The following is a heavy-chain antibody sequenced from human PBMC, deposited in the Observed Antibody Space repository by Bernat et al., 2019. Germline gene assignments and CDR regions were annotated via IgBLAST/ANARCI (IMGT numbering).Heavy chain of an antibody. D-gene: IGHD3-3*01. V-gene: IGHV3-33*01. CDR2: IWYDGSNK. Sequence: QVQLVESGGGAVQPGRSLRLSCAASGFTFSSYGMHWVRQAPGKGLEWVAVIWYDGSNKYYADSVKGRFTISRDNSKNTLYLQMNSLRAEDTAVYYCARPPSRYYDFWSGYWTSYYYYGMDVWGQGTTVTVSS. J-gene: IGHJ6*02. CDR1: GFTFSSYG. CDR3: ARPPSRYYDFWSGYWTSYYYYGMDV.